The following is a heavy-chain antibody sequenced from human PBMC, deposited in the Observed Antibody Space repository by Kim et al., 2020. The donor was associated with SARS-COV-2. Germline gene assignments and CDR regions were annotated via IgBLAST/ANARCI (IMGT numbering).Heavy chain of an antibody. V-gene: IGHV3-30*18. J-gene: IGHJ6*02. CDR1: GFTFSSYG. D-gene: IGHD6-19*01. CDR2: ISYDGSNK. Sequence: GGSLRLSCAASGFTFSSYGMNWVRQAPGKGLEWVAVISYDGSNKYYADSVKGRFTISRDNSKNTLSLQMNSLRAEDTAVYYCAKDQDSGDGMDVWGQGTTVTVSS. CDR3: AKDQDSGDGMDV.